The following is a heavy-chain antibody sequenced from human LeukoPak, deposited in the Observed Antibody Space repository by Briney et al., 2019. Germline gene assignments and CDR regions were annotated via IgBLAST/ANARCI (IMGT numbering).Heavy chain of an antibody. D-gene: IGHD3-16*01. CDR3: ARSQFRTTNSGAWGFQP. J-gene: IGHJ1*01. CDR1: GYSLSDNY. Sequence: ASVKVSCKASGYSLSDNYLHWVRQAPGQRLEWRAWINPRNGETKFAPRFQGRVTLTRDTSISTAYMELSRLRPDDTAVYYCARSQFRTTNSGAWGFQPWGQGTLVTVSS. V-gene: IGHV1-2*02. CDR2: INPRNGET.